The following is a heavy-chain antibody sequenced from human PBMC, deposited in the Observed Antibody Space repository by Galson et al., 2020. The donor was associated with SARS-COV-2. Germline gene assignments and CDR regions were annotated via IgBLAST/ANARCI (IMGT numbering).Heavy chain of an antibody. CDR2: LSYDGSNK. CDR3: AKDKLIRYYDSSGYNDY. D-gene: IGHD3-22*01. V-gene: IGHV3-30*18. J-gene: IGHJ4*02. Sequence: TRGSLRLSCAASGLTFSSSGMHWVRQAPGKGLEWVAVLSYDGSNKYYADSVKGRFTISRDNSKNTLYLQMNSLRAEDTAVYYCAKDKLIRYYDSSGYNDYWGQGTLVTVSS. CDR1: GLTFSSSG.